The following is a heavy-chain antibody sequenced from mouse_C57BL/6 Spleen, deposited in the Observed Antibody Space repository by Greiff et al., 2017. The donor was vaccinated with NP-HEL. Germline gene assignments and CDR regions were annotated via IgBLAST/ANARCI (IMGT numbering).Heavy chain of an antibody. D-gene: IGHD1-1*01. CDR2: INPNNGGT. Sequence: VQLQQSGPELVKPGASVKIPCKASGYTFTDYNMDWVKQSHGKSLEWIGDINPNNGGTIYNQKFKGKATLTVDKSSSTAYMELRSLTSEDTAVYYCARDYGSSPSFAYWGQGTLVTVSA. J-gene: IGHJ3*01. V-gene: IGHV1-18*01. CDR1: GYTFTDYN. CDR3: ARDYGSSPSFAY.